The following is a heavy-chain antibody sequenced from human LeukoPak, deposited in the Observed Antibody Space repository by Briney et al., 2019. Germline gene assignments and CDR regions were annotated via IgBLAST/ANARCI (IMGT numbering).Heavy chain of an antibody. V-gene: IGHV3-11*01. CDR3: ASPDMVRGVIGYFDY. J-gene: IGHJ4*02. CDR1: GFTFSDYY. CDR2: ISSSGSTI. D-gene: IGHD3-10*01. Sequence: NSGGSLRLSCAASGFTFSDYYMSWIRQAPGKGLEWVSYISSSGSTIYYADSVKGRFTISRDNAKNSLYLQMNSLRAEDAAVYYCASPDMVRGVIGYFDYWGQGTLVTVSS.